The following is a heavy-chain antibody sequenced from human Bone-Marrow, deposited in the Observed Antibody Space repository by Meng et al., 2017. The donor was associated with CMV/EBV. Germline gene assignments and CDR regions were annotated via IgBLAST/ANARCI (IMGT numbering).Heavy chain of an antibody. CDR1: GGSISSGGYY. J-gene: IGHJ3*02. CDR2: IYYSGST. Sequence: LRLSCTVSGGSISSGGYYWSWIRQHPGKGLEWIGYIYYSGSTYYNPSLKSRVTISVDTSKNQFSLKLSSVTAADTAVYYCARELQYQDNDAFDIWGQGTMVTVSS. V-gene: IGHV4-31*03. D-gene: IGHD2-2*01. CDR3: ARELQYQDNDAFDI.